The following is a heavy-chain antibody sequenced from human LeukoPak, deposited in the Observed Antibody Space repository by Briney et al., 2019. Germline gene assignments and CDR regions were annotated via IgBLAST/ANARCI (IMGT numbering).Heavy chain of an antibody. J-gene: IGHJ4*02. Sequence: GASVKVSCKASGYTLTSYAMHWVRQAPGQRLEWMGWINAGNGNTKYSQEFQGRVTITRDTSASTAYMELSSLRSEDMAVYYCARDGIYGYTRGNYFDYWGQGTLVTVSS. CDR3: ARDGIYGYTRGNYFDY. CDR1: GYTLTSYA. V-gene: IGHV1-3*03. CDR2: INAGNGNT. D-gene: IGHD5-24*01.